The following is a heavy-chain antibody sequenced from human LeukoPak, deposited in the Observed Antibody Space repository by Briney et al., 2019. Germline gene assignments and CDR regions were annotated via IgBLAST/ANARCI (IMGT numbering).Heavy chain of an antibody. Sequence: PGGSLRLSCAASGFTFSSYSMNWVRQAPGKGLEWVSSISSSSSYIYYADSVKGRFTISRDNAKNSLYLQMNSLRAEDTAVYYCARYPGTYYYYYMDVWGKGTTVTVSS. D-gene: IGHD6-13*01. CDR1: GFTFSSYS. CDR2: ISSSSSYI. CDR3: ARYPGTYYYYYMDV. J-gene: IGHJ6*03. V-gene: IGHV3-21*01.